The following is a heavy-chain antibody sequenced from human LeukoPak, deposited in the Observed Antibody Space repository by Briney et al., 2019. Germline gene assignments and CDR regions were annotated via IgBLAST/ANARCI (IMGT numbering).Heavy chain of an antibody. CDR1: GYSFSSHW. CDR3: ARTQDRIAARS. Sequence: GESLRISCKGSGYSFSSHWISWVRQMPGKGLEWMGRIDPSDSYTIYSPSFQGQVTISADKSIDTAYLQWSSLKASDTAIYYCARTQDRIAARSWGQGTLVTVSS. J-gene: IGHJ4*02. CDR2: IDPSDSYT. D-gene: IGHD6-13*01. V-gene: IGHV5-10-1*04.